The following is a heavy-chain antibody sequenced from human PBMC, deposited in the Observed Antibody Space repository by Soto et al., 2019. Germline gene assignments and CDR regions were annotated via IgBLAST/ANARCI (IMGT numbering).Heavy chain of an antibody. CDR3: ASGDDYSQYYYYYFGMDV. J-gene: IGHJ6*02. D-gene: IGHD4-4*01. V-gene: IGHV4-39*01. Sequence: PSEALSHICTISGDSIRSSRYYWGWIRQPPGKGLEWIGSIYYSGSTYYNPSLKSRVTISVDTSKNQFSLKLSSVTAADTAVYYCASGDDYSQYYYYYFGMDVWVQGDTVS. CDR2: IYYSGST. CDR1: GDSIRSSRYY.